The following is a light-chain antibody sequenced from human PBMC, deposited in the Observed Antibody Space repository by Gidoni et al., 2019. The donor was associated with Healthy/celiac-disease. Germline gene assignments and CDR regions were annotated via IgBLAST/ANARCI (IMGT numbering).Light chain of an antibody. Sequence: DIQMTQSPSSLSASVGDRVTTTCRASQSISSYLNWYQQKPGEAPKLLIYVASNLQSGVPPRFSGSGSGTDFTRTVSSLQPEDFATYYCQQSYSTPQTFGQGTKVEIK. CDR3: QQSYSTPQT. J-gene: IGKJ1*01. CDR1: QSISSY. CDR2: VAS. V-gene: IGKV1-39*01.